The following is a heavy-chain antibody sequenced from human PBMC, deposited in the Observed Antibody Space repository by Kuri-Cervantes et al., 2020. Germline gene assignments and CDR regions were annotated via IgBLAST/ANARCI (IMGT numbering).Heavy chain of an antibody. CDR2: IIPIFGTA. D-gene: IGHD3-10*01. J-gene: IGHJ4*02. CDR3: ARSLYYYGSGSPRLADY. CDR1: GGTFSSYA. V-gene: IGHV1-69*13. Sequence: SVKVSCKASGGTFSSYAISWVRQAPGQGLEWMGGIIPIFGTANYAQKFQGRVTITADESTSTAYMELSSLRSDDTAVYYCARSLYYYGSGSPRLADYWGQGTLVTVSS.